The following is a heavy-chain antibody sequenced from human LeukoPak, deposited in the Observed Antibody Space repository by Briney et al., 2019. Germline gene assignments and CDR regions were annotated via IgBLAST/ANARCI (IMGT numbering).Heavy chain of an antibody. Sequence: GASLQISCKGSGSFFTSYWIGGGRPLAGKGRERMGIIYPGDYDTKYSTSLQGQVTISANKSISTAYLQWSSLKASDTAMYYCARQEDYSREPNYYYYGMDVWGQGTTVTVSS. V-gene: IGHV5-51*01. CDR3: ARQEDYSREPNYYYYGMDV. D-gene: IGHD4-11*01. J-gene: IGHJ6*02. CDR1: GSFFTSYW. CDR2: IYPGDYDT.